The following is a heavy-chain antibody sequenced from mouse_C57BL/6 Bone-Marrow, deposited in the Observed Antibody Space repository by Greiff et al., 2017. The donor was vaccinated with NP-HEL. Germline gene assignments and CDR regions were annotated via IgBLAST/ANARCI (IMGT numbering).Heavy chain of an antibody. CDR3: ATYGYDGGPFDY. V-gene: IGHV1-64*01. CDR2: IHPNSGST. D-gene: IGHD2-2*01. J-gene: IGHJ2*01. Sequence: QVQLQQPGAELVKPGASVKLSCKASGYTFTSYWMHWVKQRPGQGLEWIGMIHPNSGSTNYNEKFKSKATLTVDQSSSTAYMQLSSLTSEDSAVYYCATYGYDGGPFDYWGQGTTLTVSS. CDR1: GYTFTSYW.